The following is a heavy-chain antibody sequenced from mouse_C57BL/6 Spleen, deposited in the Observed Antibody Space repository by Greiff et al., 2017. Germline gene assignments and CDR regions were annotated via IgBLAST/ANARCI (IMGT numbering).Heavy chain of an antibody. CDR1: GFTFSSYT. J-gene: IGHJ3*01. V-gene: IGHV5-9*01. CDR3: ARHEGAGSWFAY. CDR2: ISGGGGNT. Sequence: EVHLVESGGGLVKPGGSLKLSCAASGFTFSSYTMSWVRQTPEKRLEWVATISGGGGNTYYPDSVKGRFTISRDNAKNTLYLQMSSLRSEDTALYYCARHEGAGSWFAYWGQGTLVTVSA. D-gene: IGHD3-3*01.